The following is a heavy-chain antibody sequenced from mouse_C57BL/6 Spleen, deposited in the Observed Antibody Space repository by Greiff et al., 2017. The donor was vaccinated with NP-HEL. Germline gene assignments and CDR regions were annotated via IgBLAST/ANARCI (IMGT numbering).Heavy chain of an antibody. D-gene: IGHD2-1*01. Sequence: QVQLQQSGAELVRPGSSVKLSCKASGYTFTSYWMHWVKQRPIQGLEWIGNIDTSDSETHYNQKFKDKATLTVDKSSSTAYMQLSSLTSEDSAVYYCARGELYYGNYEGYAMDYWGQGTSVTVSS. J-gene: IGHJ4*01. CDR1: GYTFTSYW. V-gene: IGHV1-52*01. CDR2: IDTSDSET. CDR3: ARGELYYGNYEGYAMDY.